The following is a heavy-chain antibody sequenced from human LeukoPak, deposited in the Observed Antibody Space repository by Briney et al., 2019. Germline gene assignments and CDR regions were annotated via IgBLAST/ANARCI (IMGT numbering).Heavy chain of an antibody. CDR3: ARGVLR. J-gene: IGHJ4*02. V-gene: IGHV4-31*03. CDR2: IYKTGST. Sequence: SQTLSLTCTVSGDXITSGGYYWSWIRQRPGKGLEWIGYIYKTGSTYYIPSLKSRVTMSVDTSRNQFSLKVNSVTAADTAVYYCARGVLRWGQGTLVTVSS. CDR1: GDXITSGGYY.